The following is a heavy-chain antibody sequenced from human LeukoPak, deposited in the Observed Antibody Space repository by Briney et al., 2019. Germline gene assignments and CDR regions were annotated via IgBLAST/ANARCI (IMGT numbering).Heavy chain of an antibody. V-gene: IGHV4-34*01. Sequence: SETLSLTCAVYGGSFSGYYWSWIRQPPGKGLEWIGDINHSGSTNYNPSLKSRVTISVDTSKNQFSLKLSSVTAADTAVYYCARGHTITMVRGVIIKGEFDPWGQGTLVTVSS. CDR3: ARGHTITMVRGVIIKGEFDP. CDR2: INHSGST. J-gene: IGHJ5*02. D-gene: IGHD3-10*01. CDR1: GGSFSGYY.